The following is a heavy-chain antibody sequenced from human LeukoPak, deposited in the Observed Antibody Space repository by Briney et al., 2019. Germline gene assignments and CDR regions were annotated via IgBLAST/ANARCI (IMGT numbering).Heavy chain of an antibody. D-gene: IGHD5-24*01. CDR1: GYTFTAYY. V-gene: IGHV1-2*02. J-gene: IGHJ6*02. CDR3: ARDRERWLQLSRGYYYYGMDV. Sequence: ASVKVSCKASGYTFTAYYMHWVRQAPGQGLEWMGWINPNSGGTNSSQKFQGRVTMTRDTSISTAYMELSRLRSDDTAVYYCARDRERWLQLSRGYYYYGMDVWGQGTTVTVSS. CDR2: INPNSGGT.